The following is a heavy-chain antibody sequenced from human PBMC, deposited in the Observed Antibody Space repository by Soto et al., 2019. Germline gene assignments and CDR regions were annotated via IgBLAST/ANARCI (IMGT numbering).Heavy chain of an antibody. V-gene: IGHV3-11*06. J-gene: IGHJ4*02. CDR3: ARLYYDILTGYYVDY. CDR2: ISSSSSYT. D-gene: IGHD3-9*01. CDR1: GFTFSDYY. Sequence: PGGSLRLSCAASGFTFSDYYMSWIRQAPGKGLEWVSYISSSSSYTNYADSVKGRFTISRDNAKNSLYLQMNSLRAEDTAVYYCARLYYDILTGYYVDYWGQGTLVTVSS.